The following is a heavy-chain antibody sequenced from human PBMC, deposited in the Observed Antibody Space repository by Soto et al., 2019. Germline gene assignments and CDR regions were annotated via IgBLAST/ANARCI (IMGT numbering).Heavy chain of an antibody. D-gene: IGHD4-4*01. V-gene: IGHV4-59*01. J-gene: IGHJ4*02. CDR1: GGSISSNY. Sequence: SETLSLTCTVSGGSISSNYWNWIQQPPGKGLEWIGYIYYSGSTNYNTSLKSRVTISLDASKNQISLRLSSVTAADTAMYYCASYRFYRYYFDYWGQGTLVTVSS. CDR2: IYYSGST. CDR3: ASYRFYRYYFDY.